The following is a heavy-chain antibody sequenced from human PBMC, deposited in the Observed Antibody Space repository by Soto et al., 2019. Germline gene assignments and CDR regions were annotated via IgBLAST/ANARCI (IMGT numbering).Heavy chain of an antibody. D-gene: IGHD1-26*01. CDR2: IVVDSNTA. Sequence: QVVLLQSGAEVKAPGSSVRVSCQVSGSTFNNFAFSWVRQAPGNGPEWMGGIVVDSNTAEYSQRFQDRVTITADTPSKTLYMELGSLTFEDTAVYYCARAIKRWEVNYYFDFWGQGTLVTVSS. V-gene: IGHV1-69*06. J-gene: IGHJ4*02. CDR1: GSTFNNFA. CDR3: ARAIKRWEVNYYFDF.